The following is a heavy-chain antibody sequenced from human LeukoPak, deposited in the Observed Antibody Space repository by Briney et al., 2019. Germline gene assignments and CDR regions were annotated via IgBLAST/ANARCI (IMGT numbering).Heavy chain of an antibody. Sequence: PGRSLSLSCAASGFTFSSYGMHWVRQAPGKGLEWVAVIWYDGSNKYYADSVKGRFTISRDNSNNALYLQMNSLRAEDTAVYYCARMPLGGQTVDYWGQGTLVTVSS. CDR2: IWYDGSNK. CDR1: GFTFSSYG. D-gene: IGHD3-16*01. V-gene: IGHV3-33*01. J-gene: IGHJ4*02. CDR3: ARMPLGGQTVDY.